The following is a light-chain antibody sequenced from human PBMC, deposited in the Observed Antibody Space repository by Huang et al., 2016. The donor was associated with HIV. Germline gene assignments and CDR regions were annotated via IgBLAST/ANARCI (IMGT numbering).Light chain of an antibody. CDR1: QSGNFY. CDR2: EAS. Sequence: EIVLTQSPATLSLSPGERAPLSCRASQSGNFYLAWYQQKPGQGPRLLIYEASTRATGIPARFSGSGSGTDFTLTISSLEPEDFAVYYCQQRSDWPLYTFGQGTKLEIK. V-gene: IGKV3-11*01. J-gene: IGKJ2*01. CDR3: QQRSDWPLYT.